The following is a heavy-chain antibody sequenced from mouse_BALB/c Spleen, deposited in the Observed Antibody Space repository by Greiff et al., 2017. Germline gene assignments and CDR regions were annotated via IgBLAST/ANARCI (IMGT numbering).Heavy chain of an antibody. J-gene: IGHJ4*01. Sequence: EVKVVESGGGLVKPGGSLKLSCAASGFTFSSYTMSWVRQTPEKRLEWVATISSGGGNTYYPDSVKGRFTISRDNAKNNLYLQMSSLRSEDTALYYCARYDYGSSPYYAMDYWGQGTSVTVSS. V-gene: IGHV5-9*03. CDR2: ISSGGGNT. CDR1: GFTFSSYT. D-gene: IGHD1-1*01. CDR3: ARYDYGSSPYYAMDY.